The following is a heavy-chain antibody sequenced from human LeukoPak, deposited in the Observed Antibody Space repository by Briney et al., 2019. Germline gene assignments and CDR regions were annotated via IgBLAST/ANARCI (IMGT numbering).Heavy chain of an antibody. CDR1: GGSISSGDYY. CDR3: ARDAGYSSGWVDY. V-gene: IGHV4-30-4*08. J-gene: IGHJ4*02. D-gene: IGHD6-19*01. CDR2: IYYSGST. Sequence: SETLSLTCTVSGGSISSGDYYWSWICQPPGKGLEWIGYIYYSGSTYYNPSLKSRVTISVDTSKNQFSLKLSSVTAADTAVYYCARDAGYSSGWVDYWGQGTLVTVSS.